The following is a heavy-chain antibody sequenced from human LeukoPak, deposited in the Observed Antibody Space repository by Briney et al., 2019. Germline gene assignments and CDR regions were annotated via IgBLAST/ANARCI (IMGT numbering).Heavy chain of an antibody. CDR2: ISGSGGST. Sequence: GGSLRLSCAASGFTFSSYAMSWVRQAPGKGLEWVSAISGSGGSTYYADSVKGRFTISRDNSKNTLYLQMNSLRAEDTAFYYCARVVVSGSLATFSDYWGQGALVTVSS. V-gene: IGHV3-23*01. J-gene: IGHJ4*02. CDR1: GFTFSSYA. D-gene: IGHD3-22*01. CDR3: ARVVVSGSLATFSDY.